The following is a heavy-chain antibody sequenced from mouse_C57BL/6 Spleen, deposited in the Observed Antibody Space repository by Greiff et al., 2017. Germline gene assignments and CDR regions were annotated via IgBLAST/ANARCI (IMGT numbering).Heavy chain of an antibody. CDR1: GYTFTDYN. D-gene: IGHD1-1*01. CDR2: LNPNNGGT. CDR3: ASGYGSSMVDYFDY. V-gene: IGHV1-18*01. Sequence: EVQLQQSGPELVKPGASVKIPCKASGYTFTDYNMDWVKQSHGKSLEWIGDLNPNNGGTINNQKFKGKATLTVYKSSSTAYMVLRSLTSDDPAVYSGASGYGSSMVDYFDYWGQGTTLTVSS. J-gene: IGHJ2*01.